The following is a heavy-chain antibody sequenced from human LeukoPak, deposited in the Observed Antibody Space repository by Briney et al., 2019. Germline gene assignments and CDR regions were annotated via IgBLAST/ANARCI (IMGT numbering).Heavy chain of an antibody. J-gene: IGHJ6*04. V-gene: IGHV3-21*01. CDR1: GYTFTGYY. CDR2: ISSRSTYI. D-gene: IGHD3-16*01. Sequence: GASVKVSCKASGYTFTGYYMHWVRQAPGKGLEWVSSISSRSTYIYQADSVKGRFTISRDNAKNSLFLQMNSLRAEDTAVYFCAKSTRAVMAMMDVWGKGTTVTVSS. CDR3: AKSTRAVMAMMDV.